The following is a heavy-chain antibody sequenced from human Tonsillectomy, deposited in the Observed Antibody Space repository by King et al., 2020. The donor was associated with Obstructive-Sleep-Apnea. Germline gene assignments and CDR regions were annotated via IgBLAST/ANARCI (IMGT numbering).Heavy chain of an antibody. CDR3: TRDLGYYDTSGYLGFY. J-gene: IGHJ4*02. CDR2: IRRKVYGGTT. D-gene: IGHD3-22*01. CDR1: GFTFGDYA. Sequence: VQLVESGGGLVQPGRSLRLSCTASGFTFGDYAMSWFRQAPGKGLEWAGFIRRKVYGGTTEYAESVKGRFTISRDDSKSIAYLQMTSLKTEDTAVYYCTRDLGYYDTSGYLGFYWGQGTLVTVSS. V-gene: IGHV3-49*03.